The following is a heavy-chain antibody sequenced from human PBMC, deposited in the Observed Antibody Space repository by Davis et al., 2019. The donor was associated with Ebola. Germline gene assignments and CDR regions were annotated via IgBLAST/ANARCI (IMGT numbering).Heavy chain of an antibody. CDR1: GGSISSFY. V-gene: IGHV4-59*01. Sequence: MPGGSLRLSCTVSGGSISSFYWNWIRQPPGKGLEWIGYIYYSGNTNYNASLKSRVTITIDTSKNQFSLKLSSVTAADTAVYYCARELQTTVTTNAFDIWGQGTMVTVSS. CDR3: ARELQTTVTTNAFDI. J-gene: IGHJ3*02. CDR2: IYYSGNT. D-gene: IGHD4-17*01.